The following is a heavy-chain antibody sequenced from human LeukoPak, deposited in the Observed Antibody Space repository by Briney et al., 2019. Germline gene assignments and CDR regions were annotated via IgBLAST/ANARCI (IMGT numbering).Heavy chain of an antibody. V-gene: IGHV4-59*08. CDR1: GGSISSYY. J-gene: IGHJ4*02. D-gene: IGHD4-17*01. Sequence: SETLSLTCTVSGGSISSYYWSWIRQPPGTGLEWIGYIYYSGSTNYNPSLKSRVTISVDTSKNQFSLKLSSVTAADSAVYYCARRSKYGDYFDYWGQGTLVTVSS. CDR3: ARRSKYGDYFDY. CDR2: IYYSGST.